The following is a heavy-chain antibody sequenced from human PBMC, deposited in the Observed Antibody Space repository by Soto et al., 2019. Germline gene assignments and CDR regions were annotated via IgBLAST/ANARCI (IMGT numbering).Heavy chain of an antibody. V-gene: IGHV2-5*01. CDR1: GFSLSTSGVG. Sequence: QITLKESGPTLVKLTQTLTLTCTFSGFSLSTSGVGVGWFLQPPGKAPEWLPLIYWNDDKRYSPSLKSRLTITKDTYNIQVVHTMTNMDPVDTATYCCAHRTDSSGYYYRALWFDPWGQGTLVTVSS. CDR3: AHRTDSSGYYYRALWFDP. J-gene: IGHJ5*02. D-gene: IGHD3-22*01. CDR2: IYWNDDK.